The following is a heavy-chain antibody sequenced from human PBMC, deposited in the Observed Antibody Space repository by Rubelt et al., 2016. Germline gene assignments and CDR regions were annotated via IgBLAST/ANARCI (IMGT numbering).Heavy chain of an antibody. CDR3: ARAYYYETSGYWGYFDY. CDR2: GT. Sequence: GTNYNPSLKSRVTISVDTSKNQFSLKLSSVTAADTAVYYCARAYYYETSGYWGYFDYWGQGTLVTVSS. V-gene: IGHV4-59*01. D-gene: IGHD3-22*01. J-gene: IGHJ4*02.